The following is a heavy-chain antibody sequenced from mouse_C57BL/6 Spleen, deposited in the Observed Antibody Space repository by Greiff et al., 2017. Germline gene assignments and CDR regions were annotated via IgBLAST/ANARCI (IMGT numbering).Heavy chain of an antibody. CDR3: TRLTGLYYYAMDY. Sequence: VKLQESGAELVRPGASVTLSCKASGYTFTDYEMHWVKQTPVHGLEWIGAIDPETGGTAYNQKFKGKAILTADKSSSTAYMELRSLTSEDSAVYYCTRLTGLYYYAMDYWGQGTSVTVSS. CDR2: IDPETGGT. J-gene: IGHJ4*01. V-gene: IGHV1-15*01. D-gene: IGHD4-1*01. CDR1: GYTFTDYE.